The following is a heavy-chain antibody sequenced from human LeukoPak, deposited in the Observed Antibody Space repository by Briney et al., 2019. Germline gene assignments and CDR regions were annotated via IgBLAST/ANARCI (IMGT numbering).Heavy chain of an antibody. V-gene: IGHV4-39*07. CDR2: IYYSGST. D-gene: IGHD3-3*01. CDR3: ARVTTIDFWSGNTRYYFDY. J-gene: IGHJ4*02. Sequence: SETLSLTCTVSGGSISSSSYYWGWIRQPPGKGLEWIGSIYYSGSTYYNPSLKSRVTKSVDTSKNQFSLKLSSVTAADTAVYYCARVTTIDFWSGNTRYYFDYWGQGTLVTVSS. CDR1: GGSISSSSYY.